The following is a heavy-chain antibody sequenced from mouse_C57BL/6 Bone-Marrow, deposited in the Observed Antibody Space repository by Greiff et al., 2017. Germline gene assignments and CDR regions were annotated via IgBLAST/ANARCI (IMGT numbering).Heavy chain of an antibody. CDR1: GFSLTSYA. D-gene: IGHD1-1*01. J-gene: IGHJ2*01. V-gene: IGHV2-9-1*01. Sequence: VKLVESGPGLVAPSQSLSITCTVSGFSLTSYAISWVRKPPGKGLEWLGVIRTGGGTNYNSALKSRLSISKDTSKSQVFLKMNSLQTDDTARYYCARTSPTVVAYYFDYWGQGTTLTVSS. CDR2: IRTGGGT. CDR3: ARTSPTVVAYYFDY.